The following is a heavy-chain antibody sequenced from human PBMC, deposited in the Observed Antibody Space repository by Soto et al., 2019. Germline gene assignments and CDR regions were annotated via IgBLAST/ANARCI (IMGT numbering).Heavy chain of an antibody. CDR1: GGSISSGDYY. D-gene: IGHD4-17*01. CDR2: IYYSGST. CDR3: ARMATVTTWTDY. J-gene: IGHJ4*02. V-gene: IGHV4-30-4*01. Sequence: SETLSLTCTVSGGSISSGDYYWSWIRQPPGKGLEWIGYIYYSGSTYYNPSLKSRVTISVDTSKNQFSLKLSSVTAADTAVYYCARMATVTTWTDYWGQGTLVTVSS.